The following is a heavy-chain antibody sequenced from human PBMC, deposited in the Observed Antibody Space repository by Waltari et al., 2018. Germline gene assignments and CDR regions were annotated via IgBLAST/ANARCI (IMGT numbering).Heavy chain of an antibody. Sequence: QVQLVQSGAEVKKPGSSVKVPCKAYGTTISSFTLSWVRQAPGQGLEWMGGSSPSLGTTNYAQKFQGKITITADESTTTSYMEMSSLRSDDTALYYCATESGSHAVVGSFEYWGQGSLVIVS. CDR3: ATESGSHAVVGSFEY. CDR2: SSPSLGTT. V-gene: IGHV1-69*01. CDR1: GTTISSFT. J-gene: IGHJ4*02. D-gene: IGHD1-26*01.